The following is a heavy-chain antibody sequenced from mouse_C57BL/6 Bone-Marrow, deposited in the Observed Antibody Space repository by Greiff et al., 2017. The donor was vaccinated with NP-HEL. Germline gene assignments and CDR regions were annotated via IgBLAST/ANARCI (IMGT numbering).Heavy chain of an antibody. CDR3: ARRYYGMDY. CDR1: GYTFTSYW. Sequence: VQLQQSGAELVMPGASVKLSCKASGYTFTSYWMHWVKQRPGQGLEWIGEIDPSDSYTNYNQKFKGKSTLTVDKSSSTAYMQLSSLTSEDSAVYYCARRYYGMDYWGQGTSVTVSS. D-gene: IGHD1-1*01. CDR2: IDPSDSYT. J-gene: IGHJ4*01. V-gene: IGHV1-69*01.